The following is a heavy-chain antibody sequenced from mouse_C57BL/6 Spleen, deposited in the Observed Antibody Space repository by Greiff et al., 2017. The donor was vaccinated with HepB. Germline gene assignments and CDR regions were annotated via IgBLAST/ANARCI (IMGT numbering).Heavy chain of an antibody. CDR3: TRRAIVTTNYFDY. CDR2: IDPETGGT. J-gene: IGHJ2*01. Sequence: QVQLQQSGAELVRPGASVTLSCKASGYTFTDYDMPWVKQTPVHGLEWIGAIDPETGGTAYNQKFKGKARLTADKSSSTAYMELRSLTSEDSAVEYCTRRAIVTTNYFDYWGQGTTLTVSS. CDR1: GYTFTDYD. D-gene: IGHD2-5*01. V-gene: IGHV1-15*01.